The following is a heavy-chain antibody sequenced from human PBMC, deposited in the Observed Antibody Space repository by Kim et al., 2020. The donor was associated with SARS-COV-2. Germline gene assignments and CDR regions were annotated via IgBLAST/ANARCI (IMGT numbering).Heavy chain of an antibody. CDR1: GYTFTSYG. D-gene: IGHD6-13*01. Sequence: ASVKVSCKASGYTFTSYGISWVRQAPGQGLEWMGWISAYNGNTNYAQKLQGRVTMTTDTSTSTAYMELRSLRSDDTAVYYCARDLRIGYSSSWYYHWGQGTLVTVSS. J-gene: IGHJ4*02. CDR3: ARDLRIGYSSSWYYH. V-gene: IGHV1-18*04. CDR2: ISAYNGNT.